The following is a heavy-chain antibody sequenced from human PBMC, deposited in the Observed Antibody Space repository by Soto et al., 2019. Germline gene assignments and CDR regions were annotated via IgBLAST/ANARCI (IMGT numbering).Heavy chain of an antibody. CDR2: ISSSSSTI. CDR3: ARSTIFIRHPDVN. V-gene: IGHV3-48*01. CDR1: GFTFSSYS. J-gene: IGHJ4*02. Sequence: PGGSLRLSCAASGFTFSSYSMNWVRQAPGKGLEWVSYISSSSSTIYYADSVKGRFTISRDNAKNSLYLQMNSLRAEDTAVNYCARSTIFIRHPDVNWGQGTLVTVSS. D-gene: IGHD3-3*01.